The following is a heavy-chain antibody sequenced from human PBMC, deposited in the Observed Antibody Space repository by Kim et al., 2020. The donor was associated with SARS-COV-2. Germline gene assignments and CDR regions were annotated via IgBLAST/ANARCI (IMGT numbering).Heavy chain of an antibody. J-gene: IGHJ5*02. CDR1: GGSISSYY. V-gene: IGHV4-59*01. Sequence: SETLSLTCTVSGGSISSYYWSWIRQPPGKGLEWIGYIYYSGSTNYNPSLKSRVTISVATSKNQSSLKLSSVTAADTAVYYCARDRLRGYDSSGYYSRWFDPWGQGTLVTVSS. D-gene: IGHD3-22*01. CDR3: ARDRLRGYDSSGYYSRWFDP. CDR2: IYYSGST.